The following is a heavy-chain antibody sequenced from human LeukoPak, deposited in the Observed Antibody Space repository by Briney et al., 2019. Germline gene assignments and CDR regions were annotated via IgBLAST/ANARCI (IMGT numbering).Heavy chain of an antibody. CDR3: ARNTVSAAGDY. CDR2: IKQDGSER. J-gene: IGHJ4*02. CDR1: GFAFGSDW. D-gene: IGHD6-13*01. Sequence: GGSLRLSCAASGFAFGSDWMTWVRQAPGKGLEWVANIKQDGSERHYVDSVKGRFTISRDNAKNSLYLQMNSLRAEDTAVYYCARNTVSAAGDYWGQGILVTVSS. V-gene: IGHV3-7*01.